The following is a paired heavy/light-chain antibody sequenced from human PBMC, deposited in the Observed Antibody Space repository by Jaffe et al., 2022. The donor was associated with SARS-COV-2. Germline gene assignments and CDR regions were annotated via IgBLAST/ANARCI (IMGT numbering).Heavy chain of an antibody. D-gene: IGHD6-13*01. CDR1: GVSISRSIYN. CDR2: IYYSGST. CDR3: AGGPKAGAALLRFDS. Sequence: QLQLQESGPGLVKPSQTLSLSCTVSGVSISRSIYNWGWIRQPPGKGLEWIGTIYYSGSTSYNPSLKSRATMSVDTSKNQLSLTLSSLTASDTAVYYCAGGPKAGAALLRFDSWGQGNLVTVSS. J-gene: IGHJ4*02. V-gene: IGHV4-39*01.
Light chain of an antibody. CDR2: QDN. J-gene: IGLJ3*02. V-gene: IGLV3-1*01. CDR1: KLGNKY. Sequence: SYELTQPPSVSVSPGQTAIVTCSGDKLGNKYVSWYQQKPGQSPVLVIYQDNMRPSGIPERFSGSNSGNTATLTISGTQAMDEADYYCQAWDTSTLVFGGGTRLTVL. CDR3: QAWDTSTLV.